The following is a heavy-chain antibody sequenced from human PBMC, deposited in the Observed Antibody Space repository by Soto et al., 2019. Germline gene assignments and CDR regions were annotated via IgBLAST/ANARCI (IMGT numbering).Heavy chain of an antibody. V-gene: IGHV1-69*13. CDR1: GYTFTSYG. J-gene: IGHJ4*02. Sequence: SVKVSCKASGYTFTSYGISWVRQAPGQGLEWMGGIIPIFGTANYAQKFQGRVTITADESTSTAYMGLSSLRSEDTAVYYCARDPYFGLSGYYFFDYWGQGTLVTVSS. CDR3: ARDPYFGLSGYYFFDY. CDR2: IIPIFGTA. D-gene: IGHD3-22*01.